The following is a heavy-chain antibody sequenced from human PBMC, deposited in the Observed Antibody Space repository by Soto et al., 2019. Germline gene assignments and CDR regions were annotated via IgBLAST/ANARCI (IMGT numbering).Heavy chain of an antibody. CDR3: ARDSSGYTYFDY. J-gene: IGHJ4*02. D-gene: IGHD3-22*01. CDR2: ISYSGST. CDR1: GGYISSGGYY. V-gene: IGHV4-31*03. Sequence: PSETLSLTCTVSGGYISSGGYYWSWIRQHPGTGLEWIGHISYSGSTYYNTSLKSRVTISVDTSRNQFSLKLTSVTAADTAVYYCARDSSGYTYFDYWGQGILVTVSS.